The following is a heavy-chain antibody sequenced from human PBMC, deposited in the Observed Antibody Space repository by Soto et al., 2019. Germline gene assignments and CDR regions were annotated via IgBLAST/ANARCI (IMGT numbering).Heavy chain of an antibody. V-gene: IGHV1-18*01. D-gene: IGHD3-10*01. CDR2: INVYNGNT. J-gene: IGHJ5*02. Sequence: ASVKVSCKASGYPFTSYDINWVLQATGQGLEWMGWINVYNGNTKYAQKVQGRVTMTTDTSTSTAYMELRSLRSDDTAVYYCARGVGSGSYYNQYNWFDPWGQGTLVTVSS. CDR1: GYPFTSYD. CDR3: ARGVGSGSYYNQYNWFDP.